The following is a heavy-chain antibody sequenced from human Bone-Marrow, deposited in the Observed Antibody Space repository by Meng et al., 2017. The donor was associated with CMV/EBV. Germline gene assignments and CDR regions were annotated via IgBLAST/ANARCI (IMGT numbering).Heavy chain of an antibody. CDR3: ARARGPYGGNHYFDY. CDR2: ISSSSSYI. D-gene: IGHD4-23*01. Sequence: GGSLRLSCAASGFTFSSYSMNWVRQAPGKGLEWVSSISSSSSYIDYADSVKGRFTISRDNAKNSLYLQMNSLRAEDTAVYYCARARGPYGGNHYFDYWGQGTLVTVSS. V-gene: IGHV3-21*01. CDR1: GFTFSSYS. J-gene: IGHJ4*02.